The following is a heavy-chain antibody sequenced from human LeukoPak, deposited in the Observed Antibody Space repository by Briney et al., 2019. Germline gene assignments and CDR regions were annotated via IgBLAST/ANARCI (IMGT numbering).Heavy chain of an antibody. V-gene: IGHV4-39*01. CDR2: VYYSGYT. Sequence: SETLSLTRTATGGTISTRAQHWCWIRQPPGKGLEWIGSVYYSGYTYYNPSLKSRVTISVDTSKNQFSLEVSSVTDADTAVYYSARYPMVRGFTSPYYYYYCGWGNLVTVSS. CDR3: ARYPMVRGFTSPYYYYY. CDR1: GGTISTRAQH. J-gene: IGHJ4*02. D-gene: IGHD3-10*01.